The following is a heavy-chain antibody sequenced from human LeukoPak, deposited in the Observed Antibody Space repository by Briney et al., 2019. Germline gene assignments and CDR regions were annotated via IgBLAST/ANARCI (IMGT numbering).Heavy chain of an antibody. J-gene: IGHJ4*02. D-gene: IGHD2-21*01. CDR3: AKDFRIGYFAHFDY. CDR1: GFTFRSHA. Sequence: GGSLRLSCVGSGFTFRSHATSWVRQAPEKGLEFVSGIYENGGTTYYADSVKGRFSISRDNSKNTLYLQMDSLRGEDTAVYYCAKDFRIGYFAHFDYWGQGALVTVSS. V-gene: IGHV3-23*01. CDR2: IYENGGTT.